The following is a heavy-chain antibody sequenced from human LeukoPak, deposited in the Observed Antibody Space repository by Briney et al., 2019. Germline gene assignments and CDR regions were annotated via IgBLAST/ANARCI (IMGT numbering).Heavy chain of an antibody. V-gene: IGHV5-51*01. D-gene: IGHD4-11*01. CDR3: ARRLRTTVTTRAFDI. CDR1: GYIFTSYW. J-gene: IGHJ3*02. CDR2: IYPGDSDT. Sequence: PGESLRLSCKGSGYIFTSYWMGWVRQMPEKGLEWMGIIYPGDSDTIYSPSFQGQVTISADKSISTAYLQWSSLKASDTAMYYCARRLRTTVTTRAFDIWGQGTMVTVSS.